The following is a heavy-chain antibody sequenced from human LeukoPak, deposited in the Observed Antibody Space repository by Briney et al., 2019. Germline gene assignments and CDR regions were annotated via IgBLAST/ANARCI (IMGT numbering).Heavy chain of an antibody. CDR2: ISYDGSNK. V-gene: IGHV3-30*04. CDR1: GFSNYT. J-gene: IGHJ4*02. D-gene: IGHD5-18*01. CDR3: ARGGGYSYGSFDY. Sequence: GGSLRLSCAASGFSNYTMHWVRQAPGKGLEWVAVISYDGSNKYYADSVKGRFTISRDNSKNTLYLQMNSLRAEDTAVYYCARGGGYSYGSFDYWGQGTLVTVSS.